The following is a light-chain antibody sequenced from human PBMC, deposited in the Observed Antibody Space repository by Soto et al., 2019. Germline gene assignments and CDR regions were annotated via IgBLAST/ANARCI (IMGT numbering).Light chain of an antibody. CDR2: GAS. J-gene: IGKJ2*01. CDR1: QSVSSSS. CDR3: PQYGSSPPMYT. Sequence: EIVLTQSPGTLSLSPGERATLSCRASQSVSSSSLAWYQQKPGQAPRLLIYGASSRATGIPDRFSGSGSGTDVTLTISRLEPEDFAVYYCPQYGSSPPMYTFGQGTKLEIK. V-gene: IGKV3-20*01.